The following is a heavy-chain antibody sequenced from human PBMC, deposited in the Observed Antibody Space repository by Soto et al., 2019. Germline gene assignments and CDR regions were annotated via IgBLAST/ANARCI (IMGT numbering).Heavy chain of an antibody. CDR1: GFKSVDYA. J-gene: IGHJ4*02. V-gene: IGHV3-23*01. Sequence: LRLSCAASGFKSVDYAMGWVRQAPGKGLEWVAAISGTGARTFYDDSVKGRFTISRDNSRSTLYLQMNSLRAEDTAVYHCAKDWSLLGHWGQGTLVTVSS. CDR2: ISGTGART. D-gene: IGHD2-8*02. CDR3: AKDWSLLGH.